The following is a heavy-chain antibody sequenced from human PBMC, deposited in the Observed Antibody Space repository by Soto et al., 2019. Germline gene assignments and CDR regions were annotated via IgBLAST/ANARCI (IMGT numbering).Heavy chain of an antibody. Sequence: PGESLKISCKVSGYRFTTYWIGWVRQMPGKGLEWMGIIYPGDSDARYSPSFQGLVTISADKSIFTAYLQWSSLKASDTAMYFCARHEGPAYFDTNGHLDYWGQGTQVTVSS. CDR2: IYPGDSDA. V-gene: IGHV5-51*01. CDR3: ARHEGPAYFDTNGHLDY. CDR1: GYRFTTYW. J-gene: IGHJ4*02. D-gene: IGHD3-22*01.